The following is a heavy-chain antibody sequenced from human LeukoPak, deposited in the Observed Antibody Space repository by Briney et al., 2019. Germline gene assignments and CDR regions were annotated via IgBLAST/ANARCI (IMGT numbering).Heavy chain of an antibody. J-gene: IGHJ3*01. CDR1: GFTFSSYE. Sequence: PGGSLRLSCAASGFTFSSYEMNWVRQAPGKGLEWVSYISSSGSTIYYADSVKGRFTISRDNAKNSLYLQMNSLRAEDTAVYYCARVLGAQGWDAFDFWGQGTMVTVSS. CDR2: ISSSGSTI. CDR3: ARVLGAQGWDAFDF. V-gene: IGHV3-48*03. D-gene: IGHD1-26*01.